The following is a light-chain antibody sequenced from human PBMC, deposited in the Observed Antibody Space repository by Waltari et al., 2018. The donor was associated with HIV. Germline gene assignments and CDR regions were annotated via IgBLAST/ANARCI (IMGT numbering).Light chain of an antibody. V-gene: IGKV3-11*01. Sequence: FVLTHSPPTLSLSPGERSTLSCRPSQSVSSYLAWYQQKPAQAPRLLIYDASNRATGIPARFSGSGSGTDFTLTSSSLEPEDFAVYYCQQRSNWPPLTFGGGTKVEIK. CDR2: DAS. CDR1: QSVSSY. CDR3: QQRSNWPPLT. J-gene: IGKJ4*01.